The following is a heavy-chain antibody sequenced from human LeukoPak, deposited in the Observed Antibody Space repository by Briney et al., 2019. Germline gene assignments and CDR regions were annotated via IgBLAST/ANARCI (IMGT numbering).Heavy chain of an antibody. J-gene: IGHJ6*03. CDR3: AREVVTMVRGVIYYYYYMDV. V-gene: IGHV1-69*06. Sequence: ASVKLSCKASGGTFSSYAISWVRQAPGQGLEWMGGIIPIFGTANYAQKFQGRVTITADKSTSTAYMELSSLRSEDTAVYYCAREVVTMVRGVIYYYYYMDVWGKGTTVTISS. D-gene: IGHD3-10*01. CDR2: IIPIFGTA. CDR1: GGTFSSYA.